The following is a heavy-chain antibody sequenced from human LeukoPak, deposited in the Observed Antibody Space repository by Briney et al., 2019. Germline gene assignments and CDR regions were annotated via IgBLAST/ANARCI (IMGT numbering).Heavy chain of an antibody. CDR2: FYYSGNT. D-gene: IGHD6-25*01. V-gene: IGHV4-31*03. J-gene: IGHJ6*02. Sequence: PSETLSLTCSVSGGSISSGGYYWSWIRQHPGKGLEWIGYFYYSGNTYYNPSLKSRVIISVDTSKNQFSLKVNSVTAADTAVYYCARDARFSGTPPFGMDVWGQGTTVTVSS. CDR3: ARDARFSGTPPFGMDV. CDR1: GGSISSGGYY.